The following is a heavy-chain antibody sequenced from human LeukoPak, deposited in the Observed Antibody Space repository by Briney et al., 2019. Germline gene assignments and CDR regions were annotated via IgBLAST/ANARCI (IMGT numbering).Heavy chain of an antibody. CDR1: GFTFSGSA. V-gene: IGHV3-73*01. Sequence: GGSLRLSCAASGFTFSGSAMHWVRQASGKGLEWVGRIRSKANSYATAYAASVKGRFTISKDDSKNTAYLQMNSLRAEDTAVYYCARDLNWETYWGQGTLVSVSS. CDR3: ARDLNWETY. D-gene: IGHD7-27*01. CDR2: IRSKANSYAT. J-gene: IGHJ4*02.